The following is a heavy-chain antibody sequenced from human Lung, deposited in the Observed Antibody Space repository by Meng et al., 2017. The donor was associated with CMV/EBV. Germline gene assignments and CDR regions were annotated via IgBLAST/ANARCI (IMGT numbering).Heavy chain of an antibody. D-gene: IGHD1-14*01. CDR2: IFSGGST. J-gene: IGHJ4*02. Sequence: SWAASGLTVSNNYMTWVRQAPGKGLECVSVIFSGGSTYYVDSVKGRFTISRDASKNTLYLQMNNLRADDTAVYYCARGYPDGDFDSWGQGTLVSVSS. CDR3: ARGYPDGDFDS. CDR1: GLTVSNNY. V-gene: IGHV3-53*01.